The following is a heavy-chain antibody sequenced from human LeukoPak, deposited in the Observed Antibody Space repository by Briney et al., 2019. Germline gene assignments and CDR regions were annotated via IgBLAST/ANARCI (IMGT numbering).Heavy chain of an antibody. D-gene: IGHD6-13*01. CDR3: AKVVTAAGTVY. Sequence: GRSLRLSCAASGFTFSSYAMHWVRQAPGKGLEWVAVISYDGSNKYYADSVKGRFTVSRDNSKNTLYLQMNSLRAEDTAVYFCAKVVTAAGTVYWGQGTLVTVSS. J-gene: IGHJ4*02. V-gene: IGHV3-30-3*01. CDR2: ISYDGSNK. CDR1: GFTFSSYA.